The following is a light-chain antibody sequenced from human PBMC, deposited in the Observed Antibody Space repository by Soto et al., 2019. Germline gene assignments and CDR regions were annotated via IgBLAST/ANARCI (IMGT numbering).Light chain of an antibody. CDR2: GAS. CDR1: QRVSSNY. V-gene: IGKV3-20*01. J-gene: IGKJ1*01. CDR3: QQYGSSPWT. Sequence: EIVLTQSPGTLSLSPGERATHSCRASQRVSSNYLAWYQQKPGQTPRPLIYGASSRATGIPDRFSGSGAGTDFTLTISRLESEDFAVYYCQQYGSSPWTFGQGTKV.